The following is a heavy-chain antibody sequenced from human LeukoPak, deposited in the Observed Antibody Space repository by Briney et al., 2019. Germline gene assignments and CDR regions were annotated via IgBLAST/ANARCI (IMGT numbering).Heavy chain of an antibody. CDR1: GDSVSSNSAA. D-gene: IGHD1-26*01. V-gene: IGHV6-1*01. CDR2: TYYKSKWYK. CDR3: ARGGPWDLPVGKFDY. J-gene: IGHJ4*02. Sequence: SQTLSLTCAISGDSVSSNSAAWNWIRQSPSRGLKWLGRTYYKSKWYKDYAGSVNSRITINPDTSKNKLSLQLNSVTPEDTAVYYCARGGPWDLPVGKFDYWGQGTLVTVSS.